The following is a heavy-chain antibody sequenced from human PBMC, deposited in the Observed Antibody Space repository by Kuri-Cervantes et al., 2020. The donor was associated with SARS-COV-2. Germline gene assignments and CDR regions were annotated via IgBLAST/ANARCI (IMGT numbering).Heavy chain of an antibody. D-gene: IGHD3-10*01. J-gene: IGHJ6*02. CDR2: INPNSGGT. CDR3: ARGMVRGLIQSYYYGMDV. CDR1: GYTFTGYY. V-gene: IGHV1-2*04. Sequence: ASVKVSCKASGYTFTGYYMHWVRQAPGQGLEWMGWINPNSGGTNYAQKFQGWVTMTRDTSISTVYMELSRPRSDDTAVYYCARGMVRGLIQSYYYGMDVWGQGTTVTVSS.